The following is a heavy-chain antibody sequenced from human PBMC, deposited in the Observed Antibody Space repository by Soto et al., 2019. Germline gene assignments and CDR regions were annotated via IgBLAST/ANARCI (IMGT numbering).Heavy chain of an antibody. Sequence: GGSLRLSCAASGFTFSSYSMNWVRQAPGKGLEWVSSISSSSSYIYYADSVKGRFTISRDNAKNSLYLQMNSLRAEDTAVYYCARDSAMDYGDPGYAFDIWGQGTMVTVS. V-gene: IGHV3-21*01. CDR1: GFTFSSYS. D-gene: IGHD4-17*01. CDR2: ISSSSSYI. J-gene: IGHJ3*02. CDR3: ARDSAMDYGDPGYAFDI.